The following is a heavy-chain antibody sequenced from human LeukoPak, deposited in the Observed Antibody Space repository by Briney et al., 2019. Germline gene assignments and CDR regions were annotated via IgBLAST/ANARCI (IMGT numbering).Heavy chain of an antibody. V-gene: IGHV4-61*02. CDR2: IYTSGST. CDR3: ARVDYSGYDTRGWFDP. CDR1: GGSISSGNYY. D-gene: IGHD5-12*01. J-gene: IGHJ5*02. Sequence: PSETLSLTCTVSGGSISSGNYYWSWIRQPAGKGLEWIGRIYTSGSTNYNPSLKSRVTLSVDTSKNQFSLKLSSVTAADTAVYYCARVDYSGYDTRGWFDPWGQGTLVTVSS.